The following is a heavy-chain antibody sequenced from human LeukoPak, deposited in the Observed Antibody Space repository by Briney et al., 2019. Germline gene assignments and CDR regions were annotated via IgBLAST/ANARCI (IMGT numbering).Heavy chain of an antibody. CDR3: ARHYDAGKDDAFHI. D-gene: IGHD3-10*01. CDR1: GYTFTNYG. CDR2: ISAYNGDT. J-gene: IGHJ3*02. Sequence: GASVKVSCKASGYTFTNYGISWVRQAPGRGLEWMGWISAYNGDTNYAQKVQGRVTMTTETSTNTAYMELRSLRSDDTAVYYCARHYDAGKDDAFHIWGQGTMVTVSS. V-gene: IGHV1-18*01.